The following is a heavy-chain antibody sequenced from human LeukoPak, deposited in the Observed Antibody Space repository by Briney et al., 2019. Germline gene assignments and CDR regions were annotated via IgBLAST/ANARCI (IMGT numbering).Heavy chain of an antibody. CDR3: ARDRADNFDSSGYYPDGLDI. J-gene: IGHJ3*02. D-gene: IGHD3-22*01. Sequence: ASVRVSCKPSGYTFSAFYIHWVRQAPGQGLEWMGWITPCSGGTNYAQRFQDRVTMTWDTSIGTANMELSGLKSDDTAVYYCARDRADNFDSSGYYPDGLDIWGQGTMVTVS. CDR2: ITPCSGGT. CDR1: GYTFSAFY. V-gene: IGHV1-2*02.